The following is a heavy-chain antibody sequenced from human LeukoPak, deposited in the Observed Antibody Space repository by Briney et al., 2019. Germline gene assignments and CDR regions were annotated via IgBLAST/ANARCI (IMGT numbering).Heavy chain of an antibody. CDR3: ARQIVAGKGYYFDY. Sequence: PSETLSLTCAVYGGSFSGYYWSWIRQPPGKGLEWIGEINHSGSTNYNPSLKSRVTISVDTSKNQFSLKLSSVTAADTAVYYCARQIVAGKGYYFDYWGQGTLVTVSS. J-gene: IGHJ4*02. CDR1: GGSFSGYY. D-gene: IGHD6-19*01. V-gene: IGHV4-34*01. CDR2: INHSGST.